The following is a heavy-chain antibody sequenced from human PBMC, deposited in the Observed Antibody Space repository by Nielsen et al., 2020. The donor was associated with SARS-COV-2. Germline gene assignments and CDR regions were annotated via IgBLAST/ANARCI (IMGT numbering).Heavy chain of an antibody. CDR1: GFTFDDYA. Sequence: GGSLRLSCAASGFTFDDYAMHWARQAPGKGLEWVSGISWSSGSIGYADSVKGRFTISRDNAKNSLYLLMNNLRAEDTAVYYCASSGWLDYWGQGTRVTVSS. J-gene: IGHJ4*02. CDR3: ASSGWLDY. CDR2: ISWSSGSI. V-gene: IGHV3-9*01. D-gene: IGHD6-19*01.